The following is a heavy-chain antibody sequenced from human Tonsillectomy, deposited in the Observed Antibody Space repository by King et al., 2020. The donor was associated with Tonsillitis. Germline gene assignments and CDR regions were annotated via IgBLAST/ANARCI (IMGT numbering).Heavy chain of an antibody. CDR3: AEVQGDSGYEDYYYYYMDV. J-gene: IGHJ6*03. V-gene: IGHV3-23*04. CDR1: GFTFSSYA. CDR2: ISGSGGST. Sequence: VQLVESGGGLVQPGGSLRLSCAASGFTFSSYAMSWVRQAPGKGLEWVSAISGSGGSTYYADSVKGRFTISRDNSKNTLYLQMNSLRAEDTAVYYCAEVQGDSGYEDYYYYYMDVWGKGTTVTVSS. D-gene: IGHD5-12*01.